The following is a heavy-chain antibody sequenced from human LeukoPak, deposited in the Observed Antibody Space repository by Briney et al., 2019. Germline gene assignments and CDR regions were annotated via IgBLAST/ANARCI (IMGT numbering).Heavy chain of an antibody. CDR1: GFTFSSTW. Sequence: GGSLRLSCAASGFTFSSTWMHWVRQAPGKGLVWVSRIFSDGSSTTYADSVKGRFTISRDNAKNTLYLQMNSLRVEDTAVYYCASSDRLDYWGQGTLVTVSS. V-gene: IGHV3-74*01. J-gene: IGHJ4*02. CDR2: IFSDGSST. D-gene: IGHD1-14*01. CDR3: ASSDRLDY.